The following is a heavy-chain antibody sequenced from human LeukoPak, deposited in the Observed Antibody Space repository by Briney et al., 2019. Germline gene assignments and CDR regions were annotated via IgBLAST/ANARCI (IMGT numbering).Heavy chain of an antibody. J-gene: IGHJ4*02. CDR1: GFTFDDYA. Sequence: GGSLRLSCAASGFTFDDYAMHWVRQAPGKGLEWVSGISWNSGSIGYADSVKGRFTISRDNAKNSLYLQMNSLRAEDMALYYCAKGGVVVVTALDYWGQGTLVTVSS. D-gene: IGHD3-22*01. CDR3: AKGGVVVVTALDY. CDR2: ISWNSGSI. V-gene: IGHV3-9*03.